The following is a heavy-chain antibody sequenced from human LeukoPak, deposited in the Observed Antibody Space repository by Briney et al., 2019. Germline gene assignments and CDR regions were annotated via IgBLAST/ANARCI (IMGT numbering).Heavy chain of an antibody. J-gene: IGHJ4*02. V-gene: IGHV1-69*05. Sequence: SVKVSCKASGGTFSSYAISWVRQAPGQGLEWMGGIIPIFGTANYAQKFQGRVTITTDESTSTAYMELSSLRSEDTAVYHCALHPTYYYDSSGYYSHFDYWGQGTLVTVSS. D-gene: IGHD3-22*01. CDR1: GGTFSSYA. CDR3: ALHPTYYYDSSGYYSHFDY. CDR2: IIPIFGTA.